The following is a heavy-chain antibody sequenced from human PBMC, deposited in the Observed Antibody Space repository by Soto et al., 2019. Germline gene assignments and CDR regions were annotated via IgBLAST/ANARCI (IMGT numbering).Heavy chain of an antibody. CDR1: GFTFSSYA. Sequence: GGSLRLSCAASGFTFSSYAMHWVRQAPGKGLEWVAVISYDGSNKYYADSVKGRFTISRDNSKNTLYLQMNSLRAEDTAVYYCARDYYDSSGYPDYWGQGTLVTVSS. CDR3: ARDYYDSSGYPDY. D-gene: IGHD3-22*01. V-gene: IGHV3-30-3*01. J-gene: IGHJ4*02. CDR2: ISYDGSNK.